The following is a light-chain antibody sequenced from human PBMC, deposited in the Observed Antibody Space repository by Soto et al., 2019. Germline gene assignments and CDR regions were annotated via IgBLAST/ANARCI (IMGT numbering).Light chain of an antibody. J-gene: IGKJ1*01. CDR3: QQYNTRWT. V-gene: IGKV3-15*01. CDR1: QSVGSN. Sequence: EIVMTQSPATLSVSPGERATLSCRARQSVGSNLAWYQQKPGQAPRLLIYGASTRAAAIPARFSGSGSGTEFTLIISSLQSEDSAVYSCQQYNTRWTFGPGTKVEIK. CDR2: GAS.